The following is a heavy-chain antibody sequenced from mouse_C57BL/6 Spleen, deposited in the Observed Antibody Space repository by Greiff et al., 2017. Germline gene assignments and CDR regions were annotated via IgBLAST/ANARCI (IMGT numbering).Heavy chain of an antibody. J-gene: IGHJ1*03. CDR3: ARRGDGNSWYFDV. D-gene: IGHD2-1*01. CDR2: IYPGDGDT. V-gene: IGHV1-80*01. Sequence: QVQLQQSGAELVKPGASVKISCKASGYAFSSYWMNWVKQRPGKGLEWIGQIYPGDGDTNYNGKFKGKATLTADKSSSTASMQLSSLTSEDSAVYFCARRGDGNSWYFDVGGTGTTVTVSS. CDR1: GYAFSSYW.